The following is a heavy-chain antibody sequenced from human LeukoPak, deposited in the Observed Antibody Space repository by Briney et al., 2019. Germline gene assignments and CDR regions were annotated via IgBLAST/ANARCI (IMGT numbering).Heavy chain of an antibody. CDR3: ARDRFGEGVDS. CDR1: GYTFTNYA. D-gene: IGHD3-10*01. V-gene: IGHV1-3*01. J-gene: IGHJ4*02. CDR2: INAGNGNT. Sequence: VASVKVSCKASGYTFTNYAMHWVSQAPGQRLEWMGWINAGNGNTKYSQKFQGRVTITRDTSASTAYMELSSLRSEDTAVYYCARDRFGEGVDSWGQGTLVTVSS.